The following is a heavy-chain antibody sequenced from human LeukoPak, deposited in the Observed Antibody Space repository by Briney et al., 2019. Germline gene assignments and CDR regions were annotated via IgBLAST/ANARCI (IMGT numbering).Heavy chain of an antibody. D-gene: IGHD2-15*01. CDR1: GFTFSSYW. Sequence: GGSLRLSCAASGFTFSSYWMSWVRQAPGKGLEWVANIKQDGSEKYYVDSVKGRFTISRDNAKNSLYLQMNSLRAEDTAVYYCARRMVVAATVNWFDPWGQGTLVTVSS. J-gene: IGHJ5*02. CDR2: IKQDGSEK. V-gene: IGHV3-7*01. CDR3: ARRMVVAATVNWFDP.